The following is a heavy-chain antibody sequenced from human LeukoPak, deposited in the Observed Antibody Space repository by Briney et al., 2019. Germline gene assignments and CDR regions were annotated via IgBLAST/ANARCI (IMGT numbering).Heavy chain of an antibody. CDR3: AGGSGWLDY. Sequence: PGGSLRLSCAASGFTFSSYWMSWVRQAPGQGLEWVANIKQDGSDKNYVDSVKGRFTISRDSAKNSLCLQVSSLRAEDTAIYYCAGGSGWLDYWGQGTPVTVSS. D-gene: IGHD6-19*01. V-gene: IGHV3-7*04. CDR2: IKQDGSDK. J-gene: IGHJ4*02. CDR1: GFTFSSYW.